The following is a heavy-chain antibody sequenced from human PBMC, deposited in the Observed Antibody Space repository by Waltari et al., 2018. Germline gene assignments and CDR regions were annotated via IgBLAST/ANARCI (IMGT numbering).Heavy chain of an antibody. CDR1: GGTFRRYA. V-gene: IGHV1-69*05. CDR2: IIPIFGTA. CDR3: ARPLERPSLYAFDI. J-gene: IGHJ3*02. D-gene: IGHD1-1*01. Sequence: QVQLVQSGAEVKKPGSSVTVSCKASGGTFRRYAISWVRQAPGQGLEWMGGIIPIFGTANYAQKFQGRVTITTDESTSTAYMELSSLRSEDTAVYYCARPLERPSLYAFDIWGQGTMVTVSS.